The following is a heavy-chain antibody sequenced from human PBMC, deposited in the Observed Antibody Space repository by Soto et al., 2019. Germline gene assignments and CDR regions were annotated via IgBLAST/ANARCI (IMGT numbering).Heavy chain of an antibody. J-gene: IGHJ6*02. V-gene: IGHV1-18*01. CDR2: ISAYNGNT. D-gene: IGHD3-10*01. CDR3: ARVSYYYGSGSPYGMDV. CDR1: GYTFTSYG. Sequence: QVQLVQSGAEVKKPGASVKVSRKASGYTFTSYGISWVRQAPGQGLEWMGWISAYNGNTNYAQKLQGRVTMTTDTSTSTAYMELRSLRSDDTAVYYCARVSYYYGSGSPYGMDVWGQGTTVTVSS.